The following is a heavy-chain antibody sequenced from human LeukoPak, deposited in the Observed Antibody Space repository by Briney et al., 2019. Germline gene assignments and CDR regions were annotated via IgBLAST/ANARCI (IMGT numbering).Heavy chain of an antibody. CDR3: ARSRVLRYFDWLDP. CDR1: GGSFSGYY. V-gene: IGHV4-34*01. D-gene: IGHD3-9*01. Sequence: PSETLSLTCAVYGGSFSGYYWSWIRQPPGKGLEWIGEINHSGSTNYNPSLKSRVTISVDTSKNQFSLKLSSVTAADTAVYYCARSRVLRYFDWLDPWGQGTLVTVSS. CDR2: INHSGST. J-gene: IGHJ5*02.